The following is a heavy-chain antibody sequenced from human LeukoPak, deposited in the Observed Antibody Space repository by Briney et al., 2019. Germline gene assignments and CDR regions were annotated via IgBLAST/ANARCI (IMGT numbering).Heavy chain of an antibody. V-gene: IGHV4-59*01. J-gene: IGHJ4*02. Sequence: PSETLSLTCTVSGGSISSYYWSWIRQPPGKGLEWIGFIYYSGTTNYNPSLKSRVTISVDTSKNLFSLKLSSMTAADTAVYYCARGALLWFGDRMEYYFDYWGQGTLLTVSS. CDR1: GGSISSYY. CDR3: ARGALLWFGDRMEYYFDY. CDR2: IYYSGTT. D-gene: IGHD3-10*01.